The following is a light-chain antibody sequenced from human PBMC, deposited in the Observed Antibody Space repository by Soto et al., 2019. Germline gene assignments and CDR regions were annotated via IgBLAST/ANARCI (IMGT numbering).Light chain of an antibody. CDR2: GAS. V-gene: IGKV3-15*01. CDR1: QSVSSN. J-gene: IGKJ1*01. Sequence: EIVMTQSPVTLSVSPGERATISCRASQSVSSNLAWYQQKPGQAPRLLIYGASTRATGIPARFSGSGSGTEFTLTISSLQSEDFAVYYCQQYNNWPPRTFGQGTKVEIK. CDR3: QQYNNWPPRT.